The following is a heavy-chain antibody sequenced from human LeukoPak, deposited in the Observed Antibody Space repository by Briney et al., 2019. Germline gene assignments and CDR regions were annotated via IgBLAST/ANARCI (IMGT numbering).Heavy chain of an antibody. CDR1: GGSISSYY. J-gene: IGHJ3*02. CDR2: IYTSGTT. CDR3: AKSNGYGLVDI. V-gene: IGHV4-4*07. Sequence: PSETLSLTCTVSGGSISSYYWSWIRQPAGMGLEWIGRIYTSGTTNYNPSLKSRVTMSVDTSKNQFSLRLNSVTAADTAVYYCAKSNGYGLVDIWGQGTMVTVSS. D-gene: IGHD3-10*01.